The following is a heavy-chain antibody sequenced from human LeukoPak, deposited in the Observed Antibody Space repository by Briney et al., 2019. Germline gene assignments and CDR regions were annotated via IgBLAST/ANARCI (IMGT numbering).Heavy chain of an antibody. J-gene: IGHJ4*02. D-gene: IGHD1-26*01. V-gene: IGHV3-30*04. CDR2: ISSDGSNK. Sequence: PGGSLRLSCEASGFIFSTYAMHGVRQAPGKGLEWLAVISSDGSNKYHVDSVKGRFTISRDNSKNTLYLEMDSVRLGDTAVYYCARDDIIVGATTLDYWGQGTLVTVSS. CDR1: GFIFSTYA. CDR3: ARDDIIVGATTLDY.